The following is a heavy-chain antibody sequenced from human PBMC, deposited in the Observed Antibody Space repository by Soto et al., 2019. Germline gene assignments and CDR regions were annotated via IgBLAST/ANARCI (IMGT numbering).Heavy chain of an antibody. CDR1: GYTFTSYG. V-gene: IGHV1-18*01. CDR2: ISAYNGNT. CDR3: ARERAGWELQPFDY. D-gene: IGHD1-26*01. J-gene: IGHJ4*02. Sequence: QVQLVQSGAEVKKPGASVKVSCKASGYTFTSYGISWVRQAPGQGLEWVGWISAYNGNTKYAKKLQGRVTMTTDTSRSKAYMELRSLRSDYTAVYYCARERAGWELQPFDYWGQGTLVTVSS.